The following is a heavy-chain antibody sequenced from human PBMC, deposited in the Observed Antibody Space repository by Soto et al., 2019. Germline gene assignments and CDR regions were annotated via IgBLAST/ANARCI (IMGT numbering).Heavy chain of an antibody. Sequence: GESLKISCKGSGYSFTSYWISWVRQMPGKGLEWMGRIDPSDSYTNYSPSFQGHVTISADKSISTAYLQWSSLKASDTAMYYCARPGGIGNYYDSSGRYYYYGMDVWGQGTTVTVSS. J-gene: IGHJ6*02. CDR3: ARPGGIGNYYDSSGRYYYYGMDV. D-gene: IGHD3-22*01. CDR1: GYSFTSYW. V-gene: IGHV5-10-1*01. CDR2: IDPSDSYT.